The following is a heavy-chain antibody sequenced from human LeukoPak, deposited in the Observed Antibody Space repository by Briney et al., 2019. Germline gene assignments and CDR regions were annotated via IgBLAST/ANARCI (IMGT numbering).Heavy chain of an antibody. V-gene: IGHV1-69*13. J-gene: IGHJ4*02. CDR2: IIPIFGTA. CDR3: ARIGVVAATGADY. D-gene: IGHD2-15*01. Sequence: ASVKVSCKASGGTFSSYAISWVRQAPGQGLEWMGGIIPIFGTANYAQKFQGRVTITADESTSTAYMELSSPRSEDTAVYYCARIGVVAATGADYWGQGTLVTVSS. CDR1: GGTFSSYA.